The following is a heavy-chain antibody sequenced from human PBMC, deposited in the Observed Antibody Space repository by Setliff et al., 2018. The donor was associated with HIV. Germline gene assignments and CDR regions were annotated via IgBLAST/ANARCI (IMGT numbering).Heavy chain of an antibody. D-gene: IGHD6-19*01. V-gene: IGHV1-2*02. CDR2: INPNNGGT. CDR1: GYTFTGYY. Sequence: GASVKVSCKASGYTFTGYYMHWVRQAPGQGLEWMGWINPNNGGTNYAQKFQGRVTMTRDTSTNTVYMELSGLRSEDTALYYCALDLPGPAITSGRIKNWFDPWGEGTLVTVSS. J-gene: IGHJ5*02. CDR3: ALDLPGPAITSGRIKNWFDP.